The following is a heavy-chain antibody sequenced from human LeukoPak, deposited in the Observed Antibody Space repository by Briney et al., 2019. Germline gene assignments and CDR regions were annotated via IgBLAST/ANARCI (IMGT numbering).Heavy chain of an antibody. V-gene: IGHV4-59*01. J-gene: IGHJ4*02. Sequence: SETLSLTCTVSGGSISNYYWTWIRQPPGKGLEWIGYIYYSGSTNYNPSLKSRVTISVDTSKNQFSLKLSSVTAADTAVYYCAGASYDSSGVHWGQGTLVTVSS. D-gene: IGHD3-22*01. CDR1: GGSISNYY. CDR3: AGASYDSSGVH. CDR2: IYYSGST.